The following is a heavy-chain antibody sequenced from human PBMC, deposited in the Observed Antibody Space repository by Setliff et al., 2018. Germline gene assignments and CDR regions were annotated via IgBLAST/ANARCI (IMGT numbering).Heavy chain of an antibody. D-gene: IGHD6-13*01. V-gene: IGHV1-24*01. CDR3: ATVEAITIAAAGTTIFDY. J-gene: IGHJ4*02. CDR2: FDPEDEET. CDR1: GYRLIEVS. Sequence: ASVKVSCKVSGYRLIEVSMHWVRQAPGKGLEWMGGFDPEDEETIYAQKFQGRVTMTEDTSTDTAYMELSSLRSEDTAVYYCATVEAITIAAAGTTIFDYWGQGTLVTVSS.